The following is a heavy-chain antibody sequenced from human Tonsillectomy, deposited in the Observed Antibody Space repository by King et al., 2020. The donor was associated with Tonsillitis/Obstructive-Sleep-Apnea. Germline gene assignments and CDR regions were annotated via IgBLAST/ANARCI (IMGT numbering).Heavy chain of an antibody. CDR2: IVPIFGTA. V-gene: IGHV1-69*12. CDR1: GGPFRSYA. D-gene: IGHD2-8*01. Sequence: QLVQSGAEVKKPGSSVKVSCKASGGPFRSYAISWVRLAPGQGLEWIGGIVPIFGTAHYAQKFQGRVSITADVSSSTASMELRNLRSHDTAVYFCASSSPPSSGPHAIYYFYYMDAWGTGTTVTVSS. CDR3: ASSSPPSSGPHAIYYFYYMDA. J-gene: IGHJ6*03.